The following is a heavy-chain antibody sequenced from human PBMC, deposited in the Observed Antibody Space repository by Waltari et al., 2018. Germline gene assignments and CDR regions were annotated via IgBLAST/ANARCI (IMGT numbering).Heavy chain of an antibody. J-gene: IGHJ6*02. D-gene: IGHD6-19*01. CDR2: INHRGST. V-gene: IGHV4-34*01. CDR1: GGSFSGYY. Sequence: QVQLQQWGAGLLKPSETLSLTCAVYGGSFSGYYWSWIRQPPGRGLEWIGEINHRGSTNYNPSLKSRVTISVDTSKNQFCLKLSSVTAADTAVYYCARGRSSGWYRNYYYGMDVWGQGTTVTVSS. CDR3: ARGRSSGWYRNYYYGMDV.